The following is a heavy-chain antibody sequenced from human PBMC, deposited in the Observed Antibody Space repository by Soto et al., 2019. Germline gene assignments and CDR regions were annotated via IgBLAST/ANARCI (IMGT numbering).Heavy chain of an antibody. Sequence: SETLSLTCSVSFDSISSGYHCAWIRQPPGKGLEWVASIYHTGGTNYNPSLKSRVTISVDTSKNHFSLKFNSLTAADTAVYYCARSGYDSVFDYWGQGTLVTVSS. CDR2: IYHTGGT. J-gene: IGHJ4*02. CDR3: ARSGYDSVFDY. CDR1: FDSISSGYH. D-gene: IGHD5-12*01. V-gene: IGHV4-38-2*01.